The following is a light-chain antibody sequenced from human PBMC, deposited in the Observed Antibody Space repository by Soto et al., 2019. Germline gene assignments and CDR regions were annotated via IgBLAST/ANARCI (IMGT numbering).Light chain of an antibody. V-gene: IGKV1-5*03. CDR3: QQYESYLWT. CDR2: KAS. Sequence: DIQMTQSPSTLSAGVGDRVTISCRASQSISSWLAWYQHKPGKAPKLLISKASNLESGVPSRFSGSGSGTEFTLTISSLQPDDFATYYCQQYESYLWTFGQGTKVEVK. CDR1: QSISSW. J-gene: IGKJ1*01.